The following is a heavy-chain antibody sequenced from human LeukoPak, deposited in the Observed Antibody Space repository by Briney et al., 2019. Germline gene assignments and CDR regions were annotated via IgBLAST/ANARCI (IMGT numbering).Heavy chain of an antibody. J-gene: IGHJ4*02. V-gene: IGHV3-43*02. D-gene: IGHD6-19*01. CDR2: IVGDGGSA. Sequence: GGSLRLSCAASGFTFDDYSIHWVRQVPGKGLEWVSPIVGDGGSAYYADSVKGRFTISRDNSKNSLYLQMNSLRADDTALYYCAKEGPTAVAGYFDYWGQGTLVTASS. CDR3: AKEGPTAVAGYFDY. CDR1: GFTFDDYS.